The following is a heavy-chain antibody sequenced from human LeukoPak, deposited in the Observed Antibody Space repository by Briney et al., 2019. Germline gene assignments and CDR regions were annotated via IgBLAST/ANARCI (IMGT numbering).Heavy chain of an antibody. J-gene: IGHJ4*02. Sequence: GGSLRLSCAASGFTFSSYAMSWVRQAPGRGLEWVSGISGSGTSTYYADSVKGRFTISRDNSKNRLFLQMNSLRAEDTAVYYCAKTRLLWFGELLDIDYWGQGTLVTVSS. CDR1: GFTFSSYA. D-gene: IGHD3-10*01. CDR3: AKTRLLWFGELLDIDY. CDR2: ISGSGTST. V-gene: IGHV3-23*01.